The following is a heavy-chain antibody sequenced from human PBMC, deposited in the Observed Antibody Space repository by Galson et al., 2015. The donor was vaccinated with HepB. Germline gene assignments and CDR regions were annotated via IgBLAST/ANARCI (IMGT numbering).Heavy chain of an antibody. D-gene: IGHD6-13*01. V-gene: IGHV6-1*01. Sequence: CAISGDSVSSNSAAWNWIRQSPSRGLEWLGRTYYRSKWYNDYAVSVKSRITINPDTSKNQFSLQLNSVTPEDTAVYYCAMGAGYSSSWSPPGSYYYYYGMDVWGQGATVTVSS. CDR2: TYYRSKWYN. CDR3: AMGAGYSSSWSPPGSYYYYYGMDV. CDR1: GDSVSSNSAA. J-gene: IGHJ6*02.